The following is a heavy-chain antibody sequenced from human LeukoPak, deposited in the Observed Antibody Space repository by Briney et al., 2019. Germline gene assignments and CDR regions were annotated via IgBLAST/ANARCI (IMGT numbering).Heavy chain of an antibody. J-gene: IGHJ4*02. CDR3: ARGPRRSWFGPIQAVDY. CDR1: GHTFTGYY. Sequence: ASVKVSCKASGHTFTGYYMHWVRQAPGQGLGWMGWINPNSGGTSYGQKIQGRVTMTRDTSISTAYMELRRLRSDDTAVYYCARGPRRSWFGPIQAVDYWGQGTLVTVSS. V-gene: IGHV1-2*02. CDR2: INPNSGGT. D-gene: IGHD3-10*01.